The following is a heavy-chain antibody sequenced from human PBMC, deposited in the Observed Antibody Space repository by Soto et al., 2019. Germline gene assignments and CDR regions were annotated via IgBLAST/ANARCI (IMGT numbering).Heavy chain of an antibody. D-gene: IGHD3-3*01. CDR2: ISSSSSYI. CDR1: GFTFSSYS. V-gene: IGHV3-21*01. Sequence: PGGSLRLSCAASGFTFSSYSMNWVRQAPGKGLEWVSSISSSSSYIHYADSVKGRFTISRDNAKNSLYLQMNSLRAEDTAVYYCARDRDDFWSGYSDYWGQGTLVTVS. CDR3: ARDRDDFWSGYSDY. J-gene: IGHJ4*02.